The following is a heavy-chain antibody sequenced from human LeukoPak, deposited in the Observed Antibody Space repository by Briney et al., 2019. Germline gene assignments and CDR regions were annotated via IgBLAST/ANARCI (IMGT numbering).Heavy chain of an antibody. CDR1: GYTFTGYY. Sequence: ASVKVSCKASGYTFTGYYIHWVRQAPGQGGEWMGWINPNSGGTNYAQKFQGRVTMTRDTSISTAYMELSRLRSDDTAVYYCARDGSASTRWIHYWGQGTLVTVSS. D-gene: IGHD6-19*01. CDR2: INPNSGGT. J-gene: IGHJ4*02. V-gene: IGHV1-2*02. CDR3: ARDGSASTRWIHY.